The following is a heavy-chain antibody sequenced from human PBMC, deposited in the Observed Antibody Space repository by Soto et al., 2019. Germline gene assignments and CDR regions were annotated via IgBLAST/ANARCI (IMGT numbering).Heavy chain of an antibody. CDR1: GYRFSSYW. CDR2: ISPDDSET. Sequence: PGESLKISCKASGYRFSSYWIGWVRQKPGKGLEWMGIISPDDSETKYSPSFQGQVIISVDRSISTVSLHCSPLKASDSAMYYRARAAPGGSQGCTHDCWGQGTLVTVCS. V-gene: IGHV5-51*01. CDR3: ARAAPGGSQGCTHDC. D-gene: IGHD2-15*01. J-gene: IGHJ4*02.